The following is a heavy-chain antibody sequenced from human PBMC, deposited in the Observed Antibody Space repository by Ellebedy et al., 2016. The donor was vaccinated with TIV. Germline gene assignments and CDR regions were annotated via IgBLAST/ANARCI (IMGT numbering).Heavy chain of an antibody. Sequence: SETLSLTXSVSGGSISSSNYYWGWLRQPPGKGLEWIGCISYSGLTYYSPSLKSRVTIALDTSKNQISLTLTSVTAADTAVYYCAKYAAGNYGDSWGQGTLLTVSS. D-gene: IGHD1-7*01. CDR2: ISYSGLT. CDR3: AKYAAGNYGDS. J-gene: IGHJ5*01. CDR1: GGSISSSNYY. V-gene: IGHV4-39*07.